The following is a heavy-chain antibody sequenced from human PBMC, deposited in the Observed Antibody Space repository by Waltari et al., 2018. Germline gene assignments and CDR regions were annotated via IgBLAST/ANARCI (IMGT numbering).Heavy chain of an antibody. V-gene: IGHV4-61*09. D-gene: IGHD6-13*01. CDR3: ARADPIAAADY. J-gene: IGHJ4*02. Sequence: QVQLQESGPGLVKPSQTLSLTCTVSGGSISSGSYYWSWIRQPAGKGLEWIGYIYTSGSTNYNPALKSRFTISVDTSKNQFSLKLSSVTAADTAVYYCARADPIAAADYWGQGTLVTVSS. CDR2: IYTSGST. CDR1: GGSISSGSYY.